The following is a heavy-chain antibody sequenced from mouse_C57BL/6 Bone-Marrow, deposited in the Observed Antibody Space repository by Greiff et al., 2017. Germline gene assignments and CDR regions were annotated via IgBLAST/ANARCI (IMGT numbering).Heavy chain of an antibody. CDR1: GYTFTSYG. CDR3: ARSDYGAWFAY. Sequence: LVESGAELARPGASVKLSCKASGYTFTSYGISWVKQRTGQGLEWIGEIYPRSGNTYYNEKFKGKATLTADKSSSTAYMELRSLTSEDSAVYFCARSDYGAWFAYWGQGTLVTVSA. J-gene: IGHJ3*01. V-gene: IGHV1-81*01. CDR2: IYPRSGNT. D-gene: IGHD1-1*01.